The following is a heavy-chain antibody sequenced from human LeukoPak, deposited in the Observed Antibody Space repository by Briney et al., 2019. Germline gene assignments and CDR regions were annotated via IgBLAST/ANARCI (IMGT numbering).Heavy chain of an antibody. CDR3: AGDVPDYGDLYFDY. CDR1: GGSISSSSYY. J-gene: IGHJ4*02. V-gene: IGHV4-39*07. D-gene: IGHD4-17*01. Sequence: PSETLSLTCTVSGGSISSSSYYWGWIRQPPGKGLEWIGSIYYSGSTNYNPSLKSRVTISVDTSKNQFSLKLSSVTAADTAVYYCAGDVPDYGDLYFDYWGQGTLVTVSS. CDR2: IYYSGST.